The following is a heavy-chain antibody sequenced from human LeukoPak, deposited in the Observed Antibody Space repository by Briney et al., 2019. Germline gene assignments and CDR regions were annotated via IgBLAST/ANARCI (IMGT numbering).Heavy chain of an antibody. V-gene: IGHV4-39*07. CDR1: GFTFSSYA. CDR2: IFYSGST. CDR3: ARDRAYYYYMDV. Sequence: GSLRLSCAASGFTFSSYAMTWVRQPPGKGLEWIGSIFYSGSTDYNPSLKSRVAISVDTSKNQFSLKLSSVTAADTAVYYCARDRAYYYYMDVWGKGTTVTVSS. J-gene: IGHJ6*03.